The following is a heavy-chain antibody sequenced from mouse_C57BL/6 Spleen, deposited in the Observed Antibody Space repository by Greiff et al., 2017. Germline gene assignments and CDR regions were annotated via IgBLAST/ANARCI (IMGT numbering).Heavy chain of an antibody. CDR1: GYSFTDYN. D-gene: IGHD1-1*01. V-gene: IGHV1-39*01. Sequence: EVQLQESGPELVKPGASVKISCKASGYSFTDYNMNWVKQSNGKSLEWIGVINPNYGTTSYNQKFKGKATLTVDQSSSTAYMPLNSLTSEDSAVYYCARRRAPYSTVDAMDYWGQGTSVTVSS. CDR3: ARRRAPYSTVDAMDY. CDR2: INPNYGTT. J-gene: IGHJ4*01.